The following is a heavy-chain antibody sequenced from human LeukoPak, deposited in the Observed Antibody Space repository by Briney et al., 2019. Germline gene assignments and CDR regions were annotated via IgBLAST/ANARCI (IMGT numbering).Heavy chain of an antibody. CDR2: ISSSSSYI. CDR3: ARGTTSCCNDAFDI. V-gene: IGHV3-21*01. Sequence: GGSLRLSCAASGLTFSSYSMNWVRQAPGKGLEWVSSISSSSSYIYYADSVKGRFTISRDNAKNSLYLQMNSLRAEDTAVYYCARGTTSCCNDAFDIWGQGTMVTVSS. CDR1: GLTFSSYS. D-gene: IGHD2-2*01. J-gene: IGHJ3*02.